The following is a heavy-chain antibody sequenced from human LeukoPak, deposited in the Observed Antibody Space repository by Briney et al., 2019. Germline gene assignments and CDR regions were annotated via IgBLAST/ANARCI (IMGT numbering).Heavy chain of an antibody. CDR1: GFTFITYW. Sequence: PGGSLRLSCVASGFTFITYWMSWVGRAPGKGLEWVAHINQEGGEKYYVDSVKGRFTSSRDNVKNSLYLQMNTLRVEDTAVYYCARGHYGLDVWGQGTTVTVSS. V-gene: IGHV3-7*01. CDR3: ARGHYGLDV. CDR2: INQEGGEK. J-gene: IGHJ6*02.